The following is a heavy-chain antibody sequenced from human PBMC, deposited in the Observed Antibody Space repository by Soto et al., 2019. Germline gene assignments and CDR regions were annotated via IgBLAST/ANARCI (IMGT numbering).Heavy chain of an antibody. CDR3: AGRFYCSGGSCYSVPYYMDV. V-gene: IGHV5-51*01. CDR2: IYPGDSDT. CDR1: GYSFTSYW. Sequence: GESLKISCKGSGYSFTSYWIGWVRQMPGKGLEWMGIIYPGDSDTRYSPSFQGQVTISADKSISTAYLQWSSLKASDTAMYYCAGRFYCSGGSCYSVPYYMDVWGKGTTVTVSS. D-gene: IGHD2-15*01. J-gene: IGHJ6*03.